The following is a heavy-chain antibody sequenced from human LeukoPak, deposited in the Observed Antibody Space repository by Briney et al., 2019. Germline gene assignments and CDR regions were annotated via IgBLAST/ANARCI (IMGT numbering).Heavy chain of an antibody. CDR3: AKEGGGASTRRTPDF. Sequence: GGSLRLSCAASGFTFGSYAMSWVRQAPGKGLDWVSAISANSGNTYYADSVKGRFTISRDSSKKTLYLQMSSLRDEDTAVYYCAKEGGGASTRRTPDFWGQGTLVTVSS. CDR2: ISANSGNT. D-gene: IGHD1-26*01. V-gene: IGHV3-23*01. CDR1: GFTFGSYA. J-gene: IGHJ4*02.